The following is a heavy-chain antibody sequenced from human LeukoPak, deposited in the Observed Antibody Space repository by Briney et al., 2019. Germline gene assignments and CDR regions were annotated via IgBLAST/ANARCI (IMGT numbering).Heavy chain of an antibody. CDR2: ISGSGGST. J-gene: IGHJ4*02. D-gene: IGHD3-22*01. Sequence: GGSLRPSCAASGFTFSSYAMSWVCQAPGKGLEWVSAISGSGGSTYYADSVKGRFTISRDNSKNTLYLQMNSLRAEDTAVYYCAKTTTYYYDSSGYYLAPNFDYWGQGTLVTVSS. CDR3: AKTTTYYYDSSGYYLAPNFDY. V-gene: IGHV3-23*01. CDR1: GFTFSSYA.